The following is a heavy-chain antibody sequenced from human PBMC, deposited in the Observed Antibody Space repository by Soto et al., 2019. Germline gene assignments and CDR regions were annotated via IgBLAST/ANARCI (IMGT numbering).Heavy chain of an antibody. D-gene: IGHD1-26*01. CDR1: GYTFTVYP. CDR2: INAGNGDT. CDR3: ARDGGSYSLHF. Sequence: AASVKVSCKASGYTFTVYPMHWVRQAPGQRLEWMGRINAGNGDTKYSQKFQGRVTITRDTSASTVYMEVSSLRSEDTAVYYCARDGGSYSLHFWGLGTLVTVS. J-gene: IGHJ4*02. V-gene: IGHV1-3*01.